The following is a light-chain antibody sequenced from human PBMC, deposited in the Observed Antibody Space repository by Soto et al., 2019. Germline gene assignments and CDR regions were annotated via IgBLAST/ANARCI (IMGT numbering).Light chain of an antibody. CDR3: QQYGSSGT. V-gene: IGKV3-20*01. CDR1: QSVSSSY. Sequence: EILLTQSPGTLSLSPGERATLTCRASQSVSSSYLAWYQQKPGKAPRLLIYGASSRATGIPDRLSGSGSGTDFTLTIRRLEPEDVAVYYCQQYGSSGTFGQGTKVDIK. CDR2: GAS. J-gene: IGKJ1*01.